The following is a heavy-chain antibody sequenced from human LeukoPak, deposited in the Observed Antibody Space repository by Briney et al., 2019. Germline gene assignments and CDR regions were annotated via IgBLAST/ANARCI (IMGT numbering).Heavy chain of an antibody. V-gene: IGHV4-30-2*01. CDR1: GASITPDGYS. J-gene: IGHJ4*02. CDR3: ARGDYGGEVDH. CDR2: IYHTGTT. Sequence: SQTLSLTCTVSGASITPDGYSWSWIRQPPGKGLEWIGYIYHTGTTKYNPSLNSRITISIDMANSGFSLKLTSVTAADTAVYYCARGDYGGEVDHWGQGTLVIVSS. D-gene: IGHD4-23*01.